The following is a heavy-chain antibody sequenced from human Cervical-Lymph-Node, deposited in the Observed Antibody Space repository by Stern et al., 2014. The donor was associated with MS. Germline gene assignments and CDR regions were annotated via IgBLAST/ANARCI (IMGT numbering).Heavy chain of an antibody. CDR2: LDHGGST. CDR3: AGYHPFYKWFDP. Sequence: QLQLQESGLELVEPSQTLSLTCAVSGGSISSHGYSWSWMRQPPGKGLEWIGSLDHGGSTYYNPSLKSRVTISIDRSKNQFSLKLTSVTAADTAVFYCAGYHPFYKWFDPWGQGTLVTVSS. J-gene: IGHJ5*02. D-gene: IGHD2/OR15-2a*01. V-gene: IGHV4-30-2*01. CDR1: GGSISSHGYS.